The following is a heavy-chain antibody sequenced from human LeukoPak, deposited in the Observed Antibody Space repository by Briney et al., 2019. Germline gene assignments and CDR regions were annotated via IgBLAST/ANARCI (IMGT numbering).Heavy chain of an antibody. CDR2: INHSGST. J-gene: IGHJ4*02. Sequence: PSETLSLTCAVYGGSFSGYYWSWIRQPPGKGLEWIGEINHSGSTNYNPSLKSRVTISVDTSKNQFSLKLSSVTAADTAVYYCASFSSSWLPNDYWGQGTLVTVSS. D-gene: IGHD6-13*01. CDR1: GGSFSGYY. CDR3: ASFSSSWLPNDY. V-gene: IGHV4-34*01.